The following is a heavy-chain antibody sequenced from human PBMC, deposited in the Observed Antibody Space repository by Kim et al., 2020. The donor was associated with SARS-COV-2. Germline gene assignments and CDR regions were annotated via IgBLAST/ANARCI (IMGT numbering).Heavy chain of an antibody. V-gene: IGHV4-39*01. CDR2: IYYSGST. J-gene: IGHJ5*02. CDR3: ARQGNWFDP. Sequence: SETLSLTCTVSGGSISSSSYYWGWIRQPPGKGLEWIGSIYYSGSTYYNPSLKSRVTISVDTSKNQFSLKLSSVTAADTAVYYCARQGNWFDPWGQGTLVTVSS. CDR1: GGSISSSSYY.